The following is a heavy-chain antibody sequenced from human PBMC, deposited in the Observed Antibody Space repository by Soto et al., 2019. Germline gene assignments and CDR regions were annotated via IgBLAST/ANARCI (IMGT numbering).Heavy chain of an antibody. Sequence: SETLSLTCSVSGASTVSHYHWTWIRQPPGKGLGWMGYIFNSGTTFYNPSPTSRLSISMDTSGNHFSLELRSVTAADTAVYYCALALGPTTGLDYWGQGTLVTAPQ. CDR2: IFNSGTT. V-gene: IGHV4-31*02. J-gene: IGHJ4*02. CDR3: ALALGPTTGLDY. CDR1: GASTVSHYH. D-gene: IGHD1-26*01.